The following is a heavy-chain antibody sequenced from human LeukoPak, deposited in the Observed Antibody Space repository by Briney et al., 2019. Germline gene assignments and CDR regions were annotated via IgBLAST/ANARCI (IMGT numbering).Heavy chain of an antibody. V-gene: IGHV3-74*01. CDR3: ARTPSEIGGYYPEYFRH. J-gene: IGHJ1*01. CDR2: IKSDGST. D-gene: IGHD3-22*01. Sequence: GGSLRLSCAASGFTFSTYWMHWVRQAPGKGLVWVSRIKSDGSTYYADSVKGRFTISRDNAKNTVYLQMNSLRPEDTGVYYCARTPSEIGGYYPEYFRHWGQGTLVTVSS. CDR1: GFTFSTYW.